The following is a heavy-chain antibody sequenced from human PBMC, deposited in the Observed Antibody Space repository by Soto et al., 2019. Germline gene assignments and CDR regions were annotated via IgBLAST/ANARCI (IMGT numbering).Heavy chain of an antibody. CDR1: GYTFTSYG. CDR3: ARDTMVTSNWFDT. Sequence: QVRLVQSGSEVKKPGASVKVSCKASGYTFTSYGFSWVRQAPGQGLEWVGWISAHHGDTNYAQKFRGRVTMTTDTSTSTAFMELSSLRSDETAVYYCARDTMVTSNWFDTWGQRTLVTVSS. J-gene: IGHJ5*02. V-gene: IGHV1-18*01. D-gene: IGHD4-17*01. CDR2: ISAHHGDT.